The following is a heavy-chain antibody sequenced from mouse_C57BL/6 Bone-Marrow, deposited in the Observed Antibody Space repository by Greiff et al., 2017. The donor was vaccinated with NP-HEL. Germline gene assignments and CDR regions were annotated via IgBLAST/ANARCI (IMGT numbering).Heavy chain of an antibody. CDR1: GYTFTSYW. Sequence: QVQLKQPGAELVRPGTSVKLSCKASGYTFTSYWMHWVKQRPGQGLEWIGVIDPSDSYTNYNQKFKGKATLTVDTSSSTAYMQLSSLTSEDSAVYYCARERNYYGSSPFDDWGKGTTLTVSS. D-gene: IGHD1-1*01. V-gene: IGHV1-59*01. CDR2: IDPSDSYT. CDR3: ARERNYYGSSPFDD. J-gene: IGHJ2*01.